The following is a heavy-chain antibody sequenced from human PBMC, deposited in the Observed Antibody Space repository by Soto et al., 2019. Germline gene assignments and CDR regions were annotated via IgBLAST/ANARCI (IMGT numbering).Heavy chain of an antibody. D-gene: IGHD2-2*01. J-gene: IGHJ4*02. Sequence: SETLSLTCTVSCGSISSYYWSWIRQPPGKGLEWIGYIYYSGSTNYNPSLKSRVTISVDTSKNQFSLKLSSVTAADTAVYYCAAGEYQLLSRFDYWGQGTLVTVSS. CDR2: IYYSGST. CDR3: AAGEYQLLSRFDY. CDR1: CGSISSYY. V-gene: IGHV4-59*01.